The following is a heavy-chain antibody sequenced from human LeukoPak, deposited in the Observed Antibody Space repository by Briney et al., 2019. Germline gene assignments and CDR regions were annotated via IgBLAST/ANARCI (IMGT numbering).Heavy chain of an antibody. D-gene: IGHD2-2*01. Sequence: TSETLSLTCAVSGGSISSSNWWSWVRQPPGKGLEWIGEIYHSGSTNYNPSLKSRVTISVDKSKNQFSLKLSSVTAADTAVYYCARVFVVVPAAPSGYYYYYYYMDVWGKGTTVTVSS. CDR2: IYHSGST. V-gene: IGHV4-4*02. CDR3: ARVFVVVPAAPSGYYYYYYYMDV. J-gene: IGHJ6*03. CDR1: GGSISSSNW.